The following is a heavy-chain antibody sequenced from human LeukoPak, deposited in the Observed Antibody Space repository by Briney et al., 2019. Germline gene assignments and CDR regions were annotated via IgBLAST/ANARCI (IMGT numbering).Heavy chain of an antibody. J-gene: IGHJ3*02. CDR3: ARGGIVGATADAFDI. Sequence: SETPSLTCAVYGGSFSGYYWSWIRQPPGKGLEWIGEINHSGSTNYNPSLKSRVTISVDTSKNQFSLKLSSVTAADTAVYYCARGGIVGATADAFDIWGQGTMVTVSS. CDR1: GGSFSGYY. CDR2: INHSGST. V-gene: IGHV4-34*01. D-gene: IGHD1-26*01.